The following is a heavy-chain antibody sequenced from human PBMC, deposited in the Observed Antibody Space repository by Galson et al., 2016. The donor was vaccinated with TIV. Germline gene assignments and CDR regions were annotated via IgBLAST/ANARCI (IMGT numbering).Heavy chain of an antibody. CDR3: ARIVYGSSALDV. J-gene: IGHJ6*02. V-gene: IGHV1-2*04. D-gene: IGHD4-17*01. CDR1: GGTLSSNA. Sequence: SVKVSCKASGGTLSSNAFSWLRQAPGQGLEWMGWINPKSGDTSYAQKFQDWVNMTRDMSISTVYMELSRLRSDDTAGYYCARIVYGSSALDVWGQGTTVTVSS. CDR2: INPKSGDT.